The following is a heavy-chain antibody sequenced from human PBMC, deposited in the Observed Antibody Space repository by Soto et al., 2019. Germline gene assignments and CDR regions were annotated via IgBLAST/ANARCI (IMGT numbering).Heavy chain of an antibody. CDR2: IISIVGTG. CDR3: ARVVILVPTASTHYYYHMDV. CDR1: GGTFSNYA. Sequence: QVQLVQSGAEVRKPGSSVTVSCKASGGTFSNYAISWVRQAPGQGLEWMGGIISIVGTGSNAQKFQGRVTITADEPTTTAYMELSSLRFEDTAVYYCARVVILVPTASTHYYYHMDVWGPGTTVTVSS. D-gene: IGHD2-2*01. V-gene: IGHV1-69*01. J-gene: IGHJ6*02.